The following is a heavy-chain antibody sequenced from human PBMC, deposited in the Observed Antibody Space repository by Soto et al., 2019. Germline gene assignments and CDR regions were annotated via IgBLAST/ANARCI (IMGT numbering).Heavy chain of an antibody. CDR1: GFTFSDYY. Sequence: GGSLRLSCAASGFTFSDYYMSWIRQAPGKGLEWVSYISSSGSTIYYADSVKGRFTISRDNAKNSLYLQMNSLRAEDTAVYYCARDQCSSTSCYVFDPRGQGTLVTVSS. V-gene: IGHV3-11*01. CDR2: ISSSGSTI. CDR3: ARDQCSSTSCYVFDP. J-gene: IGHJ5*02. D-gene: IGHD2-2*01.